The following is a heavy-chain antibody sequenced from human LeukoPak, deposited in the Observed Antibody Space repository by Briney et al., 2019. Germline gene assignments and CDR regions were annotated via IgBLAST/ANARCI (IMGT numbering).Heavy chain of an antibody. J-gene: IGHJ3*02. CDR3: AKGRDGFDI. CDR1: GASISTYY. V-gene: IGHV4-59*01. CDR2: IYYTGST. Sequence: SETLSLTCAVYGASISTYYWSWIRQPPGKGLEWIGYIYYTGSTDSNPSLKSRVTISVDTSKNQFSLNLRSVTAEDTALYYCAKGRDGFDIWGQGTMVTVSS. D-gene: IGHD5-24*01.